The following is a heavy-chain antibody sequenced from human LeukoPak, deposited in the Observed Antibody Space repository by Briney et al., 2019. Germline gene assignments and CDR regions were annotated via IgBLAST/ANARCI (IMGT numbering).Heavy chain of an antibody. J-gene: IGHJ5*02. CDR3: AREGNDYSVGWFDP. CDR2: IIPIFGTA. CDR1: GGTFSSYA. V-gene: IGHV1-69*05. Sequence: GASVKVSCKASGGTFSSYAISWVRQAPGQGLEWMGGIIPIFGTANYAQKFQGRVTITTDESTSTAYMELSSLRSEDTAVYYCAREGNDYSVGWFDPWGQGTLVTVSS. D-gene: IGHD4-11*01.